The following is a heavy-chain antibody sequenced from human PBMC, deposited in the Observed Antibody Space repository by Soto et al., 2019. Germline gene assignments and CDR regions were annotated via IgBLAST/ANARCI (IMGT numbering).Heavy chain of an antibody. Sequence: EVQLVESGGGLVQPGRSLRLSCTASGFTFGDYAMSWVRQAPGKGLEWVGFIRSKAYGGTTEYAASVKGRFTISRDDSKSIAYLQMNSLKTEDTAVYYCTRGGDYDSSGYYYDYYYGMDVWGQGTTVTVSS. CDR3: TRGGDYDSSGYYYDYYYGMDV. V-gene: IGHV3-49*04. D-gene: IGHD3-22*01. CDR2: IRSKAYGGTT. CDR1: GFTFGDYA. J-gene: IGHJ6*02.